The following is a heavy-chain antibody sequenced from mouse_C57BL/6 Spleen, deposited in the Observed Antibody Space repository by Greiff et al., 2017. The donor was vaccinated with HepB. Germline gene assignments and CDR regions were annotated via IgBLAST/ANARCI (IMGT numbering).Heavy chain of an antibody. CDR1: GYAFSSSW. J-gene: IGHJ2*01. CDR3: ARSTTVVATRGYFDY. CDR2: IYPGDGDT. V-gene: IGHV1-82*01. Sequence: QVQLQQSGPELVKPGASVKISCKASGYAFSSSWMNWVKQRPGKGLEWIGRIYPGDGDTNYNGKFKGKATLTADKSSSTAYMQLSSLTSEDSAVYFCARSTTVVATRGYFDYWGQGTTLTVSS. D-gene: IGHD1-1*01.